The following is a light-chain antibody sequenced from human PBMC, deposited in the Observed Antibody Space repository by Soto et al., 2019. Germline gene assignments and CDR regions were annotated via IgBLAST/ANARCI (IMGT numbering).Light chain of an antibody. CDR2: GAS. CDR1: QTVNNNY. V-gene: IGKV3-20*01. J-gene: IGKJ1*01. CDR3: QQYGGSAPWT. Sequence: EIVLTQPPGPLSVSPGDRVTLSCRASQTVNNNYLAWYQQKPGQAPRLLIYGASTPATGTPARFSGSGSGTHFTLTGSRLEPEDFAVYYGQQYGGSAPWTFGPGTKVDMK.